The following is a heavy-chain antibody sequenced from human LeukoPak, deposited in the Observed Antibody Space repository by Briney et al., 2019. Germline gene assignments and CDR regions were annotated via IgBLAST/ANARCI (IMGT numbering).Heavy chain of an antibody. CDR1: GFTFSSYA. Sequence: GGSLRLSCAASGFTFSSYAMHWIRQAPGKGLEWVAVISYDGSNKYYADSVKGRFTISRDNSKNTLYLQMNSLRAEDTAVYYCARVSREPRWGDFDYWGQGTLVTVSS. CDR3: ARVSREPRWGDFDY. V-gene: IGHV3-30*04. J-gene: IGHJ4*02. D-gene: IGHD3-10*01. CDR2: ISYDGSNK.